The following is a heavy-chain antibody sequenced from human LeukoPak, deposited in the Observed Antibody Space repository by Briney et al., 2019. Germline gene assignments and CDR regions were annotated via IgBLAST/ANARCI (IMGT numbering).Heavy chain of an antibody. D-gene: IGHD3-9*01. J-gene: IGHJ4*02. CDR2: IYYSGST. V-gene: IGHV4-61*01. CDR1: GGSVSSGSYY. Sequence: PSETLSLTCTVSGGSVSSGSYYWSWIRQPPGKGLEWIGYIYYSGSTNYNPSLKSRVTMSVDTSKNQFSLKLSSVTAADTAVYYCARTLRYFDWLLLGIDYWGQGTLVTVSS. CDR3: ARTLRYFDWLLLGIDY.